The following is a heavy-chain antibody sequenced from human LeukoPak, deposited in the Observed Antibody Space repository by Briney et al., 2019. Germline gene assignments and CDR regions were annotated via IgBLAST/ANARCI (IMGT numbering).Heavy chain of an antibody. D-gene: IGHD2-21*02. J-gene: IGHJ4*02. CDR1: GFTFSSYA. CDR3: ARDGWGGDCYWGFDY. CDR2: ISYDGSNK. Sequence: GGSLRLSCAASGFTFSSYAMHWVRQAPGKGLEWVAVISYDGSNKYYADSVKGRFTISRDNSKNTLYLQMNSLRAEDTAVYYCARDGWGGDCYWGFDYWGQGTLVTVSS. V-gene: IGHV3-30*04.